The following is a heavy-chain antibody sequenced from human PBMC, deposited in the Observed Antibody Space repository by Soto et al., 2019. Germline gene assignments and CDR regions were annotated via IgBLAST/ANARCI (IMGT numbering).Heavy chain of an antibody. CDR1: GFTFSSYV. CDR2: ISGRGEKT. Sequence: EVKLLESGGGLVQPGGSLRLSCVGSGFTFSSYVLSWVRQPPGKGLEWVSAISGRGEKTKYADFVKGRFTISRDNSKETLDLQMNSLRAEDTAVYFCAKDPGWAVTIPRGDYFDSWGQGTLVSVSS. V-gene: IGHV3-23*01. D-gene: IGHD4-17*01. J-gene: IGHJ4*02. CDR3: AKDPGWAVTIPRGDYFDS.